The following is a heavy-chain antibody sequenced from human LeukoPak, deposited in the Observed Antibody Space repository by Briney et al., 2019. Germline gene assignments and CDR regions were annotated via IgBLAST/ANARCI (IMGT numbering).Heavy chain of an antibody. J-gene: IGHJ3*02. V-gene: IGHV3-74*01. CDR3: ARRSAAKDAFDI. CDR1: GFTFSSYG. D-gene: IGHD6-25*01. Sequence: GGSLRLSCAASGFTFSSYGMSWVRQAPGKGLVWVSRINSDGSSTSYADSVKGRFTISRDNAKNTLYLQMNSLRAEDTAVYYCARRSAAKDAFDIWGQGTMVTVSS. CDR2: INSDGSST.